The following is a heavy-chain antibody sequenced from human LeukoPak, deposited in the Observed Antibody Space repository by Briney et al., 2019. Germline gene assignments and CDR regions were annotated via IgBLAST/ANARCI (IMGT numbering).Heavy chain of an antibody. Sequence: GASVKVSCKASGYTFTSYGISWVRQAPGQGLEWMGWISAYNGNTNYAQKLQGRVTMTTDTSTSTAYMELRSLRSDDTAVYYCARAGMSITMIVVFDYWGQGTLVTVSS. CDR3: ARAGMSITMIVVFDY. V-gene: IGHV1-18*01. CDR2: ISAYNGNT. CDR1: GYTFTSYG. J-gene: IGHJ4*02. D-gene: IGHD3-22*01.